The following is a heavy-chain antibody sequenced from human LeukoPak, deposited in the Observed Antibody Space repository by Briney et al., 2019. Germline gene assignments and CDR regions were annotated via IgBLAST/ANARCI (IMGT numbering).Heavy chain of an antibody. CDR2: IDTAGNA. D-gene: IGHD6-13*01. Sequence: SGGSLRLSCAASEFTFSSYDMHWVRQATGKGLEWVSTIDTAGNAWYPDSVKGRFTISRENAKNSLNLQMNSLRVGDTAVYYCARAKMPGIQTAGRVNYFDSRGQGTLVTVSS. V-gene: IGHV3-13*01. CDR3: ARAKMPGIQTAGRVNYFDS. J-gene: IGHJ4*02. CDR1: EFTFSSYD.